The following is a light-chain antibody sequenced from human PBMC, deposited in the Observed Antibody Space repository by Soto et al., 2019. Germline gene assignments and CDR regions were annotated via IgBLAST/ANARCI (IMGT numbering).Light chain of an antibody. J-gene: IGKJ1*01. CDR3: HQDNNWPPWT. CDR2: GAS. Sequence: EIVMTQSPATLSVSPGERATLSCRASQSVSSNLAWYQQKPCQAPRLLIYGASTRASGIQARFSGSGSGTEFTLTISSLQSEDSAVYYCHQDNNWPPWTFGHGTKVDSK. CDR1: QSVSSN. V-gene: IGKV3-15*01.